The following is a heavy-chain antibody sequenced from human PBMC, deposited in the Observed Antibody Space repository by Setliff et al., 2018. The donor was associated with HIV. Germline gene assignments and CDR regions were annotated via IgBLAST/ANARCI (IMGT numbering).Heavy chain of an antibody. J-gene: IGHJ4*02. CDR1: GGSISSGSYY. CDR2: IYTSGST. V-gene: IGHV4-61*02. Sequence: TSETLSLTCTVSGGSISSGSYYWSWIRQPAGKGLEWIGRIYTSGSTNYNPSLKSRVTISVDTSKNQFSLKLSSVTAADTAVYYCAGSWSGYPLSFGYWGQGTPVTVSS. CDR3: AGSWSGYPLSFGY. D-gene: IGHD3-3*01.